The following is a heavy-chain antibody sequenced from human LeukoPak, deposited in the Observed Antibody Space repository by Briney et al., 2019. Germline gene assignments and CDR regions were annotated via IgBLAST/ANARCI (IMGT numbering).Heavy chain of an antibody. CDR1: GGSISSSSYY. CDR2: IYYSGST. J-gene: IGHJ3*02. CDR3: ARRVAVAGTRGAFDI. D-gene: IGHD6-19*01. Sequence: PSETLSLTCTVSGGSISSSSYYWGWIRQPPGKGLEWIGSIYYSGSTYYSPSLKSRVTISVDTSKNQFSLKLSSVTAADTAVYYCARRVAVAGTRGAFDIWGQGTMVTVSS. V-gene: IGHV4-39*01.